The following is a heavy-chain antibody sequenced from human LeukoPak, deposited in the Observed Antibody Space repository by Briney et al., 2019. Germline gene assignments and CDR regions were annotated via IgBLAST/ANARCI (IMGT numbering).Heavy chain of an antibody. CDR3: ARAPPLVVVPAANRMDV. Sequence: ASVKVSCKASGYTFTSYGISWVRQAPGQGLEWMGWISAYNGDTKYPQKLQGRVTMTTDTSTSTAYMELRRLRSDDTAVYYCARAPPLVVVPAANRMDVWGQGTTVTVSS. CDR1: GYTFTSYG. J-gene: IGHJ6*02. V-gene: IGHV1-18*01. D-gene: IGHD2-2*01. CDR2: ISAYNGDT.